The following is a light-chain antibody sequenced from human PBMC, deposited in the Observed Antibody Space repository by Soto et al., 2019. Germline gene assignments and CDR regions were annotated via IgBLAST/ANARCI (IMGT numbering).Light chain of an antibody. CDR3: QQLNSYPLT. CDR1: QGISSF. Sequence: DIQLTQSPSFLSASVGDRVTITCRASQGISSFLAWYQQKPGKAPKLLIYEASTLQSGVPSRFSGSGSGTEFTLPISSLQPEDFATYYCQQLNSYPLTFGGGTKVEIK. J-gene: IGKJ4*02. V-gene: IGKV1-9*01. CDR2: EAS.